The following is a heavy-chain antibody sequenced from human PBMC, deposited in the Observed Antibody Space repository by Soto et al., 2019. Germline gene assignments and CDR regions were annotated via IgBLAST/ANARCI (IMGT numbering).Heavy chain of an antibody. V-gene: IGHV4-34*01. D-gene: IGHD5-12*01. CDR3: ARGEGYSGYDWDY. CDR2: INHSGST. J-gene: IGHJ4*02. Sequence: QVQLQQWGAGLLKPSETLSLTCAVYGGSFSGYYWSWIRQPPGKGLEWIGEINHSGSTNYNPSLKSRVNISVDTSKNQFSLKLSSVTAADTAVYYCARGEGYSGYDWDYWGQGTLVTVSS. CDR1: GGSFSGYY.